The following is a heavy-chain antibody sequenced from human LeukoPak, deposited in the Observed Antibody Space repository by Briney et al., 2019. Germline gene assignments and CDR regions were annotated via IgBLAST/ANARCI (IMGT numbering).Heavy chain of an antibody. CDR1: GGSISSSSYY. J-gene: IGHJ3*02. CDR2: IYYSGST. V-gene: IGHV4-39*07. Sequence: PSETLSLTCTVSGGSISSSSYYWGWIRQPPGKGLEWIGSIYYSGSTYYNPSLKSRVTISVDTSKNQFSLKLSSVTAADTAVYYCARERLRGYYGSGRLDDAFDIWGQGTMVTVSS. CDR3: ARERLRGYYGSGRLDDAFDI. D-gene: IGHD3-10*01.